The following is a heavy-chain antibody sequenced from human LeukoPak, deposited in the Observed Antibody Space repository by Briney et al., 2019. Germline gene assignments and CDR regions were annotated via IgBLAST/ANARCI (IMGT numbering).Heavy chain of an antibody. J-gene: IGHJ3*02. CDR3: ARGGDSGELPPGSGAFDI. D-gene: IGHD1-26*01. Sequence: GASVKVSCKASGGTFSSYAISWVRQAPGQGLEWMGRIIPILGIANYAQKFQGRVTITADKSTSTAYMELSSLRSEDTAVYYCARGGDSGELPPGSGAFDIWGQGTMVTVSS. CDR2: IIPILGIA. V-gene: IGHV1-69*04. CDR1: GGTFSSYA.